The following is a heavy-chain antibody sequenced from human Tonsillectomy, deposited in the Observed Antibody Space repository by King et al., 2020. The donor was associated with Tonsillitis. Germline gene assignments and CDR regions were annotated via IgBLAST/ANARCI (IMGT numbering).Heavy chain of an antibody. V-gene: IGHV3-9*01. Sequence: VQLVESGGGLEQPGRSLRLSCAASGFTFDEYAMHWVRQAPGKGLEWVSGVSSNSGNIIYAGSVKGRFTISRDNAKKSVYLQMNSLRPEDTALYYCVKGKYISSYNRYFDLWGRGTLVTVSS. D-gene: IGHD6-6*01. CDR3: VKGKYISSYNRYFDL. J-gene: IGHJ2*01. CDR2: VSSNSGNI. CDR1: GFTFDEYA.